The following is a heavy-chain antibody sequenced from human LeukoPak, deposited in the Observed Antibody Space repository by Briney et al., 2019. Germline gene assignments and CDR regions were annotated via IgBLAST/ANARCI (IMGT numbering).Heavy chain of an antibody. J-gene: IGHJ1*01. CDR3: AGISTGSCFRH. V-gene: IGHV4-38-2*02. CDR2: ISHSGST. CDR1: GYSIINDYY. Sequence: SSETLSLTCSVSGYSIINDYYWGWIRQSPEKGLEWLGSISHSGSTYYNPSLRSRVTISRDMPKNQFSLELNSVTAADTAVYYCAGISTGSCFRHWGQGTLVTVSS. D-gene: IGHD4-17*01.